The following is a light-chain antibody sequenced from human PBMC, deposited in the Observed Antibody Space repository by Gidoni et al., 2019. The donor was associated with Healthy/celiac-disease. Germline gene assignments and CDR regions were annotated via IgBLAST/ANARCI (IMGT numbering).Light chain of an antibody. CDR3: QHFGN. Sequence: EIVLTQSPGTLSLSPGHSATLSCRASQSISSSQLAWYQQKPGPAPRPLMYGASSRATGIPDRFSGSGSGTDFTLTISRLEPEDFAVYYCQHFGNFXGXTKVE. CDR2: GAS. CDR1: QSISSSQ. V-gene: IGKV3-20*01. J-gene: IGKJ4*01.